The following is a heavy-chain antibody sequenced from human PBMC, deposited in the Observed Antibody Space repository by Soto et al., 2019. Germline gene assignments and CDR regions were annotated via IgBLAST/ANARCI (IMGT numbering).Heavy chain of an antibody. D-gene: IGHD3-3*01. CDR3: ARRRDYDFWSGLHGFDP. CDR1: GGSISSSSYY. CDR2: IYYSGST. J-gene: IGHJ5*02. Sequence: QLQLQESGPGLVKPSETLSLTCTVSGGSISSSSYYWGWIRQPPGKGLEWIGSIYYSGSTYYNPSLKSRVTISVDTSKNQFSLKLSSVTAADTAVYYCARRRDYDFWSGLHGFDPWGQGTLVTVSS. V-gene: IGHV4-39*01.